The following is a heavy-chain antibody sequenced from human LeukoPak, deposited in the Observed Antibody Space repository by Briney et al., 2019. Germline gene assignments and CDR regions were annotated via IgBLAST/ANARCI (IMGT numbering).Heavy chain of an antibody. CDR1: GFTFSSYA. Sequence: GGSLRLSCAASGFTFSSYAMHWVRQAPGKGLEWVAVISYDGSNKYYADSVKGRFTISRDNSKNTLYLQMNSLRAEDTAVYYCAKGDRGHDYWGQGTLVTVSS. V-gene: IGHV3-30-3*01. J-gene: IGHJ4*02. D-gene: IGHD3-10*01. CDR2: ISYDGSNK. CDR3: AKGDRGHDY.